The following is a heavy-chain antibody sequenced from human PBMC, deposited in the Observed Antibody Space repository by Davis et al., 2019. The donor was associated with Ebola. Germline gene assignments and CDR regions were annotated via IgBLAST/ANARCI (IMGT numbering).Heavy chain of an antibody. CDR3: ARARYYYGSGSYYKGGYGMDV. D-gene: IGHD3-10*01. CDR1: GFIFSDYY. V-gene: IGHV3-11*01. J-gene: IGHJ6*02. Sequence: GESLKISCAASGFIFSDYYMSWIRQAPGKGLEGVSYISSSGSTIYYADSVKGRFTISRDNAKNSLYLQMNSLRAEDTAVYYCARARYYYGSGSYYKGGYGMDVWGQGTTVTVSS. CDR2: ISSSGSTI.